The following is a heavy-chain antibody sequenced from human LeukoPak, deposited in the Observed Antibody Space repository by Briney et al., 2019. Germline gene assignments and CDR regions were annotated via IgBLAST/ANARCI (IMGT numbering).Heavy chain of an antibody. J-gene: IGHJ4*02. Sequence: GGSLRLSCAASGFTFSNYWMSWVRQAPGKGLEWVANINQDGSEKSYVDSVEGRFTISRDNAKKSLYLQMNSLRAEDTAVYYCASGGGIFDYWGQGTLVTVSS. D-gene: IGHD3-16*01. CDR3: ASGGGIFDY. CDR2: INQDGSEK. V-gene: IGHV3-7*02. CDR1: GFTFSNYW.